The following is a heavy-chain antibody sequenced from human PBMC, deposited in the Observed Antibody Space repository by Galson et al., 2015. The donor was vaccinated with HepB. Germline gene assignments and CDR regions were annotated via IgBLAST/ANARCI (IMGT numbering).Heavy chain of an antibody. V-gene: IGHV3-30*03. D-gene: IGHD5-18*01. Sequence: SLRLSCAASGFTFSTYAMHWVRQAPGKGLEWVAFISNDGSKTYYADSVKGRFTVSRDNSKNTLYLQMNSLKSEDTAVYYCARDLRGGVSYGRLAYWGQGTLVTVSS. CDR3: ARDLRGGVSYGRLAY. CDR2: ISNDGSKT. J-gene: IGHJ4*02. CDR1: GFTFSTYA.